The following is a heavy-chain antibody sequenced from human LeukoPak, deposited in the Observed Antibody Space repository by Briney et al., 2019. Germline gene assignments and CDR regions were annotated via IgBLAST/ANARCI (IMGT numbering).Heavy chain of an antibody. CDR3: ARGLAAPGYSGYDHLFESPDYFDY. Sequence: SETLSLTCAVYGGSFSGYYWSWIRQPPGKGLEWIGEINHSGSTNYNPSLKSRVTISVDTSKNQFSLKLSSVTAADTAVYYCARGLAAPGYSGYDHLFESPDYFDYWGQGTLVTVSS. J-gene: IGHJ4*02. CDR1: GGSFSGYY. D-gene: IGHD5-12*01. CDR2: INHSGST. V-gene: IGHV4-34*01.